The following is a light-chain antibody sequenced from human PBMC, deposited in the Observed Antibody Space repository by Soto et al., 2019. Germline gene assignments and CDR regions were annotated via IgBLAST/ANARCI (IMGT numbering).Light chain of an antibody. CDR1: SSDVGGYNF. CDR3: SSYTSNTTRV. Sequence: QSVLTQPASVSGSPGQAITISCTGTSSDVGGYNFVSWYQQYPGKAPKLMIFEISDRPSGVSNRFSGSKSGNTASLTISGLQAEDEADDYCSSYTSNTTRVFGGGTQLTVL. CDR2: EIS. V-gene: IGLV2-14*01. J-gene: IGLJ3*02.